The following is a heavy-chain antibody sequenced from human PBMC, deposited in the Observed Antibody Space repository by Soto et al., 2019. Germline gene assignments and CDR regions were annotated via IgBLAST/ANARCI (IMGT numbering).Heavy chain of an antibody. CDR2: ISSSGSTI. CDR3: ARDSRITIFGLDAFDF. J-gene: IGHJ3*01. D-gene: IGHD3-9*01. CDR1: GFTFSDYY. Sequence: GGSLRLSSAASGFTFSDYYMSWIRQAPGKGLEWVSYISSSGSTIYYADSVKGRFTISRDNAKNSLHLQMNSLRAEDTAVYYCARDSRITIFGLDAFDFWGQGTMVTVSS. V-gene: IGHV3-11*01.